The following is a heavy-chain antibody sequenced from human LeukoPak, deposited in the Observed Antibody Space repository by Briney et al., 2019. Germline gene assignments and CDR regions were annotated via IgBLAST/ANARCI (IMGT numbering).Heavy chain of an antibody. J-gene: IGHJ4*02. Sequence: GGSLRLSCAASGFTFSSYAMHWVRQAPGKGLEWVAVISYDGSNKYYADSVKGRFTISRDNSKNTLYLQMNSLRAEDTAVYYCARGGPLYSSGWYDKLIDYWGQGTLVTVSS. CDR1: GFTFSSYA. D-gene: IGHD6-19*01. CDR3: ARGGPLYSSGWYDKLIDY. CDR2: ISYDGSNK. V-gene: IGHV3-30-3*01.